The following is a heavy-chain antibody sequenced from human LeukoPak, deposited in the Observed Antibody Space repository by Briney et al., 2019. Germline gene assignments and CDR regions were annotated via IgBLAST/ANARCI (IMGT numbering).Heavy chain of an antibody. Sequence: PGGSLRLSCAASGFTFSNYAMNWVRQAPGKGLEWVSGLSGSGGSTYYADSVKGRFTISRDNSKDTLYLQMNSLRVEDTAVYYCAKDPVVTAVAGTDYWGQGTLVTVSS. CDR2: LSGSGGST. D-gene: IGHD6-19*01. J-gene: IGHJ4*02. V-gene: IGHV3-23*01. CDR3: AKDPVVTAVAGTDY. CDR1: GFTFSNYA.